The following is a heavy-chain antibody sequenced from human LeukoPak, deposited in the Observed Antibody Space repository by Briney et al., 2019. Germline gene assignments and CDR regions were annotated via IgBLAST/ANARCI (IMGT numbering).Heavy chain of an antibody. CDR2: IKNKVDGETT. D-gene: IGHD6-13*01. Sequence: GGSLRLSCAASGFTFSSYAMHWVRQAPGKGLEWVGRIKNKVDGETTDYGAPVKGRFTISRDESRNRLYLQMNSLKTEDTAVYYCTTDAGYTSRWYNYWGQGTVVTVSS. CDR3: TTDAGYTSRWYNY. V-gene: IGHV3-15*01. J-gene: IGHJ4*02. CDR1: GFTFSSYA.